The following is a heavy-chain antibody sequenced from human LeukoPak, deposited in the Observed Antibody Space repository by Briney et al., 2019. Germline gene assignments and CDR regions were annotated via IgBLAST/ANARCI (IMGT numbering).Heavy chain of an antibody. J-gene: IGHJ5*02. CDR1: GGSFSGYY. V-gene: IGHV4-34*01. Sequence: SETLSLTCAVYGGSFSGYYWSWIRQPPGKGLEWIGEINHSGSTNYNPSLKSRVTISVDTSKNQFSLKLSSVTAADTAVYYCARDVDYGNNWFDPWGQGTLVTVSS. CDR3: ARDVDYGNNWFDP. CDR2: INHSGST. D-gene: IGHD4-17*01.